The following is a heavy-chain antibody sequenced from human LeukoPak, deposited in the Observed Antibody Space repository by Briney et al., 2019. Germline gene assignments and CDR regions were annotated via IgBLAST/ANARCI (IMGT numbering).Heavy chain of an antibody. V-gene: IGHV3-66*01. CDR2: IYSGGST. CDR1: VFTVSSNY. CDR3: ARESPRDAYSSLRTNAFDI. D-gene: IGHD5-24*01. Sequence: SGGSLRLSCAASVFTVSSNYMSGVRHAPGKGLEWVSVIYSGGSTYYADSVKGRFTISRDNSKNTLYLQMNTLRVEDTAVYYCARESPRDAYSSLRTNAFDIWGQGTLVTVSS. J-gene: IGHJ3*02.